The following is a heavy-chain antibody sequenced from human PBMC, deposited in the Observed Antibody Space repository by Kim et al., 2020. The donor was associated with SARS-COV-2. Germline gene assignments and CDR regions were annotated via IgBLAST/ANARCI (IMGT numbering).Heavy chain of an antibody. CDR3: ASSCSSTSCYRDYYYGMDV. V-gene: IGHV1-2*06. Sequence: ASVKVSCKASGYTFTGYYMHWVRQAPGQGLEWMGRINPNSGGTNYAQKFQGRVTMTRDTSISTAYMELSRLRSDDTAVYYCASSCSSTSCYRDYYYGMDVWGQGTTVTVSS. D-gene: IGHD2-2*02. CDR1: GYTFTGYY. CDR2: INPNSGGT. J-gene: IGHJ6*02.